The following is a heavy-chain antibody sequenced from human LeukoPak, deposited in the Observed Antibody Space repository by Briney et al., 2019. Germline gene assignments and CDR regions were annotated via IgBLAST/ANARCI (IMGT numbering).Heavy chain of an antibody. J-gene: IGHJ4*02. D-gene: IGHD3-10*01. CDR1: GFTFSSYA. CDR3: ARGSTPGGSGSYLNY. V-gene: IGHV3-30-3*01. CDR2: ISYDGSNK. Sequence: PGGSLRLSCAASGFTFSSYAMHWVRQAPGKGLEWVAVISYDGSNKYYADSVKGRFTISRDNSKNTLYLQMNSLRAEDTAVYYCARGSTPGGSGSYLNYRGQGTLVTVSS.